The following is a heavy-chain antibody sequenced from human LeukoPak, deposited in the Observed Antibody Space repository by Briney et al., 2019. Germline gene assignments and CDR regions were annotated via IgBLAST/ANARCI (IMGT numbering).Heavy chain of an antibody. J-gene: IGHJ4*02. V-gene: IGHV3-74*01. CDR2: INSAGSST. CDR3: TRGGEYSSGPFDY. CDR1: GFTLRSHW. D-gene: IGHD6-19*01. Sequence: GGSLRLSCAASGFTLRSHWMHWVRQAPGKGLVWVSCINSAGSSTSYADSVKGRFTISRDNAKNTLYLQINSLRAEDTAVYYCTRGGEYSSGPFDYWSQGTLVTVSS.